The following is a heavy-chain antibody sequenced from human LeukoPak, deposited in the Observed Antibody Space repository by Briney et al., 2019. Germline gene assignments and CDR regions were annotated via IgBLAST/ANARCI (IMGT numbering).Heavy chain of an antibody. Sequence: SETLSLTCTVSGGSISSYYWSWIRQPPGKGLEWIGYIYYSGSTNYNPSLKSRVTISVDTSKNQFSLKLSSVTAADTAVYYCARRYCSSTSCQFDYWGQGTLVTVSS. D-gene: IGHD2-2*01. CDR1: GGSISSYY. V-gene: IGHV4-59*01. CDR2: IYYSGST. CDR3: ARRYCSSTSCQFDY. J-gene: IGHJ4*02.